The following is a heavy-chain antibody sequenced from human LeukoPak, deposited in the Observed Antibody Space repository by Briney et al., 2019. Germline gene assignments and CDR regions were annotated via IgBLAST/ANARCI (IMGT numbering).Heavy chain of an antibody. CDR3: ARGPYCSSTSCYSQEV. J-gene: IGHJ4*02. CDR2: ISSSGSTI. CDR1: GFTFSDYY. Sequence: GGSLRLSCAASGFTFSDYYMSWIRQAPGKGLEWVSYISSSGSTIYYADSVKGRFTISRDNAKNSLYLQMNSLRAEDTAVYYCARGPYCSSTSCYSQEVWGQGTLVTVSS. D-gene: IGHD2-2*02. V-gene: IGHV3-11*04.